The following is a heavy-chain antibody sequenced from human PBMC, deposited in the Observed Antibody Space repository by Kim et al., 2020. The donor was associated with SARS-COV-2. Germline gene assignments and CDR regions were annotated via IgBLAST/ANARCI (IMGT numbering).Heavy chain of an antibody. CDR2: ISYDGSNK. CDR3: AREGPGTTFSGRKGMDV. V-gene: IGHV3-30*04. D-gene: IGHD1-7*01. CDR1: GFTFSSYA. Sequence: GGSLRLSCAASGFTFSSYAMHWVRQAPGKGLEWVAVISYDGSNKYYVDSVKGRFTISRDNSKNTLYLQMNSLKAEDTAVYYCAREGPGTTFSGRKGMDVWGQGTTVTVSS. J-gene: IGHJ6*02.